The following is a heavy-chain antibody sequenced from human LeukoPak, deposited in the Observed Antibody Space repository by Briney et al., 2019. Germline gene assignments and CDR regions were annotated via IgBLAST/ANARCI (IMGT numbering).Heavy chain of an antibody. J-gene: IGHJ4*02. CDR2: ISGSSRHI. CDR1: GFTFSDYF. Sequence: GGSLRLSCAASGFTFSDYFMNWVRQAPGKGLEYVSSISGSSRHIYYADSVKGRFTISRDNSKDTLYLQMNSLRAEDTAIYFCAKDEAWRPAADWGQGTLVTVSS. D-gene: IGHD2-2*01. CDR3: AKDEAWRPAAD. V-gene: IGHV3-21*04.